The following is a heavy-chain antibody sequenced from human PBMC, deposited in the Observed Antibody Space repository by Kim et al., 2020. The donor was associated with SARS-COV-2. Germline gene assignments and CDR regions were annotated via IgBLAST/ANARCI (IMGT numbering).Heavy chain of an antibody. V-gene: IGHV6-1*01. CDR2: YN. J-gene: IGHJ4*02. D-gene: IGHD6-13*01. CDR3: ARSSYWSFLY. Sequence: YNDYAVSVKSRITINPDTSQNQVSLQLNSVTPEDTAVYYCARSSYWSFLYWGQGTLVTVSS.